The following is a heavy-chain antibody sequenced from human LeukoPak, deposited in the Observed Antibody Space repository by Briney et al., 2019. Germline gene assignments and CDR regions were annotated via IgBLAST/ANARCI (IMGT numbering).Heavy chain of an antibody. J-gene: IGHJ4*02. V-gene: IGHV5-51*01. D-gene: IGHD4-17*01. Sequence: GESLKISCKGSGYNFNNYWIGWVRQMPGKGLEWMGIIYPGDSDTRYSPSFQGQITFSADRSISTAYLQWNSLNASDTAIYYCARHHGDYGYYFDYWGQGTLVTVSS. CDR2: IYPGDSDT. CDR1: GYNFNNYW. CDR3: ARHHGDYGYYFDY.